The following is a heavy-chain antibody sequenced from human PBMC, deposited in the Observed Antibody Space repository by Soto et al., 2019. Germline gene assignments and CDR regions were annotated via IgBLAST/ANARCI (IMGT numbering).Heavy chain of an antibody. CDR3: TTRGETADPHFDF. CDR2: INTNSGDT. D-gene: IGHD5-12*01. V-gene: IGHV1-2*02. Sequence: ASVKVSCKTSGYSFTGYYMHWVRQAPGQGLEWMGWINTNSGDTNYAQEFQGRVTMTRDTSISTAYMEVNWLRSDDTAVYYCTTRGETADPHFDFWGQGTLVTVSS. J-gene: IGHJ4*02. CDR1: GYSFTGYY.